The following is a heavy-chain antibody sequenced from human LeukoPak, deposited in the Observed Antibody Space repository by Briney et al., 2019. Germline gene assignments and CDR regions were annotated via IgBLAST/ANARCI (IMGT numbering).Heavy chain of an antibody. CDR3: ARDLYSGYDLGDDY. J-gene: IGHJ4*02. Sequence: WASVKVSCKASGYTFTGYYMHWVRQAPGQGLEWMGWINPNSGGTNYAQKFQGRVTMTRDTSISTAYMELSRLRSDDTAVYYCARDLYSGYDLGDDYWGQGTLVTVSS. V-gene: IGHV1-2*02. CDR2: INPNSGGT. CDR1: GYTFTGYY. D-gene: IGHD5-12*01.